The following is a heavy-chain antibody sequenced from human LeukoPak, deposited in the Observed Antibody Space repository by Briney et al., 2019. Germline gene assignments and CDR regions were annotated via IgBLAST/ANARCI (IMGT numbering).Heavy chain of an antibody. D-gene: IGHD3-22*01. Sequence: SGGSLRLSCAASGLTFSNYWMTWVRQAPGKGLEWVANIKQDGSEKYYVDSLRGRFSISRDNVKNSLYLQMYSLSAEDQAVYSCGRCPYVRTDYYPVPSHLDYWGQGTLVTVSS. V-gene: IGHV3-7*01. CDR1: GLTFSNYW. CDR3: GRCPYVRTDYYPVPSHLDY. J-gene: IGHJ4*02. CDR2: IKQDGSEK.